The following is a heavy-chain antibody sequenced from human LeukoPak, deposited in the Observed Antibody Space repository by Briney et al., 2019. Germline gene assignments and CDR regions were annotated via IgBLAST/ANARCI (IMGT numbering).Heavy chain of an antibody. CDR3: ARIVPAASCYFDY. Sequence: SQTLSLTCAVSGGSISSGGYSWSWIRQPPGKGLEWIGYIYHSGSTYYNPSLKSRVTISVDTSKNQFSLKLSSVTAADTAVYYCARIVPAASCYFDYWGQGTLVTVSS. J-gene: IGHJ4*02. CDR2: IYHSGST. CDR1: GGSISSGGYS. D-gene: IGHD2-2*01. V-gene: IGHV4-30-2*01.